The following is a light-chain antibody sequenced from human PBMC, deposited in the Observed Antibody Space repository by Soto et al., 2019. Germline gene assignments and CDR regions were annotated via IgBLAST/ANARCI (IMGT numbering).Light chain of an antibody. V-gene: IGKV1-39*01. CDR3: QQSYSTPLS. J-gene: IGKJ4*01. Sequence: DIQMTQSPSSLSASVGDRVIITCRTSQSISSYLNWYQQKPGKAPKLLIYAASSLQSGVPSRFSGSGSGTDFTLTISSLQPEDFATYSCQQSYSTPLSFGGGTKVDIK. CDR1: QSISSY. CDR2: AAS.